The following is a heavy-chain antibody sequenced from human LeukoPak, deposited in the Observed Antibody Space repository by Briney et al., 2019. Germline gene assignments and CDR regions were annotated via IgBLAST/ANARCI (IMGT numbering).Heavy chain of an antibody. J-gene: IGHJ6*03. D-gene: IGHD3-10*01. CDR2: IYYTGNT. CDR1: GDTISTSDHY. Sequence: SETLSLTCSVSGDTISTSDHYWGWIRRPPGKGLEWIGSIYYTGNTYYNPSLKSRVTISVDTSKNQFSLKLSSVTAADTAVYYCVRHQEGMVRGVLYYMDVWGKGTTVTISS. V-gene: IGHV4-39*01. CDR3: VRHQEGMVRGVLYYMDV.